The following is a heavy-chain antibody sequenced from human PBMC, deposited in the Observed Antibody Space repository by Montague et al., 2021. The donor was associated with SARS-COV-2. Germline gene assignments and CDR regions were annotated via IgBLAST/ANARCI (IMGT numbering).Heavy chain of an antibody. CDR2: INHSGTT. D-gene: IGHD4-23*01. CDR1: GGSFSGYY. J-gene: IGHJ4*02. V-gene: IGHV4-34*01. CDR3: ARWDPQALTLIGLRGKSASDY. Sequence: SETLSLTCAVYGGSFSGYYWTWIRQYPGKGLEWIAEINHSGTTNYNFNPSLRSRVTISVDTSKNQFSLKLTSVAAADTGVYYCARWDPQALTLIGLRGKSASDYWGQGTLVTVSS.